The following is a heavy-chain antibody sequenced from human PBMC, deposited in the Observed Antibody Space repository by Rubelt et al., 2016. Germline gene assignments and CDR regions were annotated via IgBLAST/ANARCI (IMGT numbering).Heavy chain of an antibody. CDR1: GYNFAKSW. CDR3: ARLPQNTYYFDY. Sequence: EVQLVQSGAEVKKPGESLKISCQGSGYNFAKSWIGWVRQMSGKGLEWMGIIYPGDSDTRYNPSFRGQVTISADKSISTAYLQWSSLKASDTAMYYCARLPQNTYYFDYWGQGTLVTVSS. V-gene: IGHV5-51*03. J-gene: IGHJ4*02. CDR2: IYPGDSDT.